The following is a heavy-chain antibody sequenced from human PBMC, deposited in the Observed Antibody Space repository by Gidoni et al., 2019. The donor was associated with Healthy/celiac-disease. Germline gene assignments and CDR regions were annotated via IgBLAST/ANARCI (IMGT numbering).Heavy chain of an antibody. Sequence: EVQLLESGGGLVQPGGSLRLSCAASGFTFSRYAMSWVRQAPGKGLEWVSAISGSGGSTYYADSVKGRFTISRDNSKNTLYLQMNSLRAEDTAVYYCAKLSSSSWYGGWFDPWGQGTLVTVSS. J-gene: IGHJ5*02. V-gene: IGHV3-23*01. CDR3: AKLSSSSWYGGWFDP. D-gene: IGHD6-13*01. CDR2: ISGSGGST. CDR1: GFTFSRYA.